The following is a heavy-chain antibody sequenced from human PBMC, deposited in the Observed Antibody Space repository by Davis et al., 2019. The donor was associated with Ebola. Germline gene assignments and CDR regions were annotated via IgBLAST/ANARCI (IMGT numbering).Heavy chain of an antibody. Sequence: GESLKISCAASGFTFSGSAMHWVRQASGKGLEWVGRIRSKGKSYATEYAASVKGRFTIPRDDSKNTEYLQMNSLKTEETAVYYCTARAGIVAGPFYDYWGQGTLVTVSS. V-gene: IGHV3-73*01. CDR3: TARAGIVAGPFYDY. J-gene: IGHJ4*02. CDR2: IRSKGKSYAT. D-gene: IGHD6-13*01. CDR1: GFTFSGSA.